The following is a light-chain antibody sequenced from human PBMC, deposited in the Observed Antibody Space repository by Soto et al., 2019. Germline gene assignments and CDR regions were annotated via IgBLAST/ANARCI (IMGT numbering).Light chain of an antibody. CDR2: GVT. CDR3: RSYTPSSTLE. CDR1: SSDIGAYNY. J-gene: IGLJ2*01. Sequence: QSALTQPASVSGSPGQSITISCTGTSSDIGAYNYVSWYQQHPGKTPKLMIYGVTNRPSGVSNRFSGSKSGSTDSLTISGLQAEDEADYYCRSYTPSSTLEFGGGTKLTVL. V-gene: IGLV2-14*01.